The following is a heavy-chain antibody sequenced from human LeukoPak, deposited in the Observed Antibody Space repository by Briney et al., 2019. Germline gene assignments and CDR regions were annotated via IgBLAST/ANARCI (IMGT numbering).Heavy chain of an antibody. D-gene: IGHD2-21*01. CDR3: ARGSFLLSEVYYYYMDV. CDR2: MNPNSGNT. J-gene: IGHJ6*03. V-gene: IGHV1-8*03. CDR1: GYTFTSYD. Sequence: GASVKVSCKASGYTFTSYDINWVRQATGQGLKWMGWMNPNSGNTGYAQKFQGRVTITRNTSINTAYMELSSLRSEDTAVYYCARGSFLLSEVYYYYMDVWGKGTTVTVSS.